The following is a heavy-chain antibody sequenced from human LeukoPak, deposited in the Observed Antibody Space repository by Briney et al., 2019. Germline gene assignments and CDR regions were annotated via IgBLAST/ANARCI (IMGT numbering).Heavy chain of an antibody. CDR2: IHPGESAT. CDR1: GYTFTSYW. Sequence: GESLKIFCKGSGYTFTSYWIGWVRQMSGKGLEWMGIIHPGESATRYSPSFQGQVTISADKSISTAYLQWSSLKASDTAMYYCARQLVATLNFDYWGQGTLVTVSS. J-gene: IGHJ4*02. V-gene: IGHV5-51*01. D-gene: IGHD2-2*01. CDR3: ARQLVATLNFDY.